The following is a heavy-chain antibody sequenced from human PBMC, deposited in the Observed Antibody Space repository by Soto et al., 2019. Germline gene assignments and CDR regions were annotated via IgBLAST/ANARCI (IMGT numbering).Heavy chain of an antibody. CDR1: GFTFSSYS. CDR3: AYFEYSSSWWYFDL. D-gene: IGHD6-6*01. J-gene: IGHJ2*01. CDR2: ISSSSSTI. V-gene: IGHV3-48*02. Sequence: EVQLVESGGGLVQPGGSLRLSCAASGFTFSSYSMNWVRQAPGKGLEWVSYISSSSSTIYYADSVKGRFTISRDNAKNSLYLQMNSLRDEDTAVYYCAYFEYSSSWWYFDLWGRGTLVTVSS.